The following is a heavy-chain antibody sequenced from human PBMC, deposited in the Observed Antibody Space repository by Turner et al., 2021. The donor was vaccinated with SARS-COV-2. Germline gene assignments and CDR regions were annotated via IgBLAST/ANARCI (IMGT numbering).Heavy chain of an antibody. CDR3: ARLHTSSWYFDY. J-gene: IGHJ4*02. CDR2: IKQDGSEK. D-gene: IGHD6-13*01. V-gene: IGHV3-7*03. Sequence: EVQLVESGGGLVQPGGSLRLSCAASGFTFSSYWSGWVRQAPGKGLEWVANIKQDGSEKYYVDSVKGRFTISRDNAKNSLYLQMNSLRAEDTAVYYCARLHTSSWYFDYWGQGTLVTVSS. CDR1: GFTFSSYW.